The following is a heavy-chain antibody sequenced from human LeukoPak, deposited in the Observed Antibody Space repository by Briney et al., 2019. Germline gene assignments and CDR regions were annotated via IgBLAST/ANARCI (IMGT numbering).Heavy chain of an antibody. CDR1: GSSISSYY. V-gene: IGHV4-59*01. Sequence: SETLSLTCTVSGSSISSYYWSWIRQPPGKGLEWIGYIYYSGSTNYNPSLKSRVTISVDTSKNQFSLKLSSVTAADTAVYYCARENIVVVPAAIHNWFDPWGQGTLVTVSS. J-gene: IGHJ5*02. CDR2: IYYSGST. CDR3: ARENIVVVPAAIHNWFDP. D-gene: IGHD2-2*01.